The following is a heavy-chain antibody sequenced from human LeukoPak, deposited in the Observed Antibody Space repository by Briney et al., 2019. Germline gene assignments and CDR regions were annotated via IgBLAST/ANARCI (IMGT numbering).Heavy chain of an antibody. V-gene: IGHV1-46*01. J-gene: IGHJ6*03. Sequence: ASVKVSCKASGYTFTSYYMYWVRQAPGQGLEWMGIINPNRGSTSYAQKFQGRVTMTRDMSTSTVYMELSSLRSEDTAVYYCARGVFKGQQLIWDGWYYYYMDVWGKGTTVTVSS. CDR3: ARGVFKGQQLIWDGWYYYYMDV. D-gene: IGHD6-13*01. CDR1: GYTFTSYY. CDR2: INPNRGST.